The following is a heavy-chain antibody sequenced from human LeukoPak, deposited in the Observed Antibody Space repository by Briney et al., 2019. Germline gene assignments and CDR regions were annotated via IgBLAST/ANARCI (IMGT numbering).Heavy chain of an antibody. J-gene: IGHJ4*02. CDR3: ARGSPYLGSGWYGVDY. CDR1: GGSISSNNW. CDR2: IYHSDYT. V-gene: IGHV4-4*02. D-gene: IGHD6-19*01. Sequence: SETLSLTCAVSGGSISSNNWWSWVRQPPGKGLEWIGEIYHSDYTNYNPSLKSRVTISVDTSKNQFSLKLRSVTAADTAVYYCARGSPYLGSGWYGVDYWGQGTLVTVSS.